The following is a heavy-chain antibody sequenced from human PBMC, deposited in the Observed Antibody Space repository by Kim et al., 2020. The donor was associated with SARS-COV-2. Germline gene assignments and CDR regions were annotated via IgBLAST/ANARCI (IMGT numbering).Heavy chain of an antibody. V-gene: IGHV4-39*01. CDR2: IYYSGST. D-gene: IGHD5-18*01. CDR1: GGSISSSSYY. J-gene: IGHJ5*02. Sequence: SETLSLTCTVSGGSISSSSYYWGWIRQPPGKGLEWIGSIYYSGSTYYNPTLKSRVTISVDTSKNQFSLKLSSVTAADTAVYYCASRYSYGRNWFDPWGQGTLVTVSS. CDR3: ASRYSYGRNWFDP.